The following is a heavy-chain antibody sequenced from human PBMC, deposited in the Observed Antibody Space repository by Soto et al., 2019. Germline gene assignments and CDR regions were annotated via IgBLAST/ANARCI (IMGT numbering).Heavy chain of an antibody. CDR3: ARGGHVVVVTAAFDY. CDR2: VNPSGGHT. V-gene: IGHV1-46*01. D-gene: IGHD2-21*02. J-gene: IGHJ4*02. CDR1: GDTFTDYY. Sequence: QVQLVQSGAEVKKPGASVKVSCKASGDTFTDYYIHWVRQAPGQGLEWMGTVNPSGGHTTYAQHFLGRVTMTRDTSTSTVYMELTSLTSEDTAVYYCARGGHVVVVTAAFDYWGQGTLVTVSS.